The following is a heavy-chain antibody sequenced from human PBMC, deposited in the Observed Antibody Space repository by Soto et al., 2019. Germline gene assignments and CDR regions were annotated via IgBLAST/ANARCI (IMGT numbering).Heavy chain of an antibody. CDR1: VFTFGDSY. CDR2: ISPGSRYP. J-gene: IGHJ5*02. Sequence: PGWSLRLSCACSVFTFGDSYMSWIRQAPGKGLEWLSYISPGSRYPAYADSVKGRFTIFRDNAKRSLYLQMMSLTAEDTAIYYCVRGGGGGLFDPWGQGTMVTVSS. D-gene: IGHD2-15*01. V-gene: IGHV3-11*06. CDR3: VRGGGGGLFDP.